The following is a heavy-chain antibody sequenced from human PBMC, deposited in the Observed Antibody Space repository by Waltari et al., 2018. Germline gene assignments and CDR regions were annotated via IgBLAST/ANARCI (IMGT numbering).Heavy chain of an antibody. CDR2: IYYSGST. Sequence: QVQLQESGPGLVKPSETLSLTCTVSGGSISSYYWSLIRQPPGKGLEWIGYIYYSGSTNYNPSLKSRVTISVDTSKNQFSLKLSSVTAADTAVYYCARHLHWRAAAPVWFFDYWGQGTLVTVSS. J-gene: IGHJ4*02. V-gene: IGHV4-59*08. CDR1: GGSISSYY. D-gene: IGHD2-2*01. CDR3: ARHLHWRAAAPVWFFDY.